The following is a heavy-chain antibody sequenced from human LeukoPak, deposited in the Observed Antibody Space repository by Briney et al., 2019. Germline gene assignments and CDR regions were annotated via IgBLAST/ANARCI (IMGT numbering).Heavy chain of an antibody. Sequence: GGSLRLSCAASGFTFSRHSMNWVRQAPGKGLEWVSSISTSSSYIHYADSVKGRFTISRDNAKNSLYLQMNSLRAEDTALYYCARGHIAAAGTGSYWFDPWGQGTLVTVSS. CDR1: GFTFSRHS. CDR3: ARGHIAAAGTGSYWFDP. J-gene: IGHJ5*02. D-gene: IGHD6-13*01. CDR2: ISTSSSYI. V-gene: IGHV3-21*04.